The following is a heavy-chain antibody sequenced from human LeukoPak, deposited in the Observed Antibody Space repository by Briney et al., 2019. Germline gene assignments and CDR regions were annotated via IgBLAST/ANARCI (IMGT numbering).Heavy chain of an antibody. Sequence: SETLSLTCTVSGGSISSSSYYWGWIRQPPGKGLEWIGSIYYSGSTYYNPSLKSRVTISVDTSKYQFSLKLSFVTAADTAVYYCARHNRPYYDFWSGYYTSRGDYGMDVWGQGTTVTVSS. D-gene: IGHD3-3*01. CDR2: IYYSGST. V-gene: IGHV4-39*01. J-gene: IGHJ6*02. CDR3: ARHNRPYYDFWSGYYTSRGDYGMDV. CDR1: GGSISSSSYY.